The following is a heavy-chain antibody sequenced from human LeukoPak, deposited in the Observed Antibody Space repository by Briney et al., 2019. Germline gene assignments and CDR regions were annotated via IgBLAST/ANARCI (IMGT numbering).Heavy chain of an antibody. CDR1: GGSISSYY. V-gene: IGHV4-4*09. D-gene: IGHD1-26*01. Sequence: KPSETLSLTCTVSGGSISSYYWSWIRQPPGKGLEWIGYIYTSGSTNYNPSLKSRVAISVDTSKNQFSLKLSSVTAADTAVYYCARSSGSYYLGVFGYWGQGTLVTVSS. CDR3: ARSSGSYYLGVFGY. J-gene: IGHJ4*02. CDR2: IYTSGST.